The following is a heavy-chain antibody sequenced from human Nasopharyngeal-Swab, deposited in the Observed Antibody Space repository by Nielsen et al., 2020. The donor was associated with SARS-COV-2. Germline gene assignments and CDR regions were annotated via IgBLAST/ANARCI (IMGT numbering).Heavy chain of an antibody. CDR3: ARDGKIIAARPYYYYYMDV. J-gene: IGHJ6*03. V-gene: IGHV1-46*01. D-gene: IGHD6-6*01. CDR2: INPSGGST. Sequence: ASVKVSCKASGYTFTSYYMHWVRQAPGQGLEWMGIINPSGGSTSYAQKFQGRVNMTRDTSTSTVYMELSSLRSEDTAVYYCARDGKIIAARPYYYYYMDVWGKGTTVTVSS. CDR1: GYTFTSYY.